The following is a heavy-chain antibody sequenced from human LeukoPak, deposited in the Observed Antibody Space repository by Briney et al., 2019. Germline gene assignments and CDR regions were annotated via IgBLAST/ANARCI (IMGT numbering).Heavy chain of an antibody. Sequence: ASVKVSCKPYGYTFNTYGITWVRQAPGQGLEWMGWISPYNGNTNYAQKFQGRVTMTTDTSTSTAYMELRSLRSDDTAVYYCARGPHERSGYPDDWGQGTLVTVSS. CDR3: ARGPHERSGYPDD. D-gene: IGHD3-22*01. J-gene: IGHJ4*02. CDR1: GYTFNTYG. V-gene: IGHV1-18*01. CDR2: ISPYNGNT.